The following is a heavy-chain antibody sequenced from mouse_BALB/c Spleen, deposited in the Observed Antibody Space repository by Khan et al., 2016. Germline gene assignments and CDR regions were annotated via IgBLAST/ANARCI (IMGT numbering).Heavy chain of an antibody. Sequence: ELVESGGGLVKPGGSLTLSCAASGFTFSDYYMYWVRQTPEKRLEWLATISDGGSYTYYPDSVTGRFTISRTTAKNNFFLQMSTLKTEDTAMYYCEREGLRQGFAYWGQGTLVTVSA. D-gene: IGHD3-2*01. CDR1: GFTFSDYY. V-gene: IGHV5-4*02. J-gene: IGHJ3*01. CDR2: ISDGGSYT. CDR3: EREGLRQGFAY.